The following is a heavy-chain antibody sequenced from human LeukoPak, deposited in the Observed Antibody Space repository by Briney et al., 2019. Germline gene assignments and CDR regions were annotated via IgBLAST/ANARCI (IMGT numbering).Heavy chain of an antibody. CDR1: GFTFSSYA. CDR3: ARDLGTKITMVWGILGY. V-gene: IGHV3-30-3*01. Sequence: GGSLRLSCAASGFTFSSYAMHWVRQAPGKGLEWVAVISYDGSNKYYADSVKGRFTISRDNSKSTLYLQMNSLRAEDTAVYYCARDLGTKITMVWGILGYWGQGTLVTVSS. CDR2: ISYDGSNK. J-gene: IGHJ4*02. D-gene: IGHD3-10*01.